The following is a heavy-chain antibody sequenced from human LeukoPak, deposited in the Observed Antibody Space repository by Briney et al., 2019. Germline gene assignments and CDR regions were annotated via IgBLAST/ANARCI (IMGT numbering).Heavy chain of an antibody. Sequence: ASVKVSCKASGYTFTDYYMHWVRQAPGQGLEWMGWISAYNGNTNYAQKLQGRVTMTTDTSTSTAYMELRSLRSDDTAVYYCARGSIFSVVPAATRFDPWGQGTLLTVSS. D-gene: IGHD2-2*01. CDR3: ARGSIFSVVPAATRFDP. CDR2: ISAYNGNT. J-gene: IGHJ5*02. V-gene: IGHV1-18*04. CDR1: GYTFTDYY.